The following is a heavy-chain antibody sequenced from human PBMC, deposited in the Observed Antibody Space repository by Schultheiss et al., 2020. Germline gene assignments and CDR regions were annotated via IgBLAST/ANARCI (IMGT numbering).Heavy chain of an antibody. V-gene: IGHV3-48*02. D-gene: IGHD3-22*01. Sequence: LSLTCAASGFTFSSYSMNWVRQAPGKGLEWVSYISSSSSTIYYADSVKGRFTISRDNAKNSLYLQMNSLRDEDTAVYYCARELMRDYYDSSGMASWGQGTLVTVSS. J-gene: IGHJ4*02. CDR3: ARELMRDYYDSSGMAS. CDR1: GFTFSSYS. CDR2: ISSSSSTI.